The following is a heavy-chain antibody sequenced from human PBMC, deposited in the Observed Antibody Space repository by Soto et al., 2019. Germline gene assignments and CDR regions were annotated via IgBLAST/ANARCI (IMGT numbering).Heavy chain of an antibody. D-gene: IGHD3-3*01. CDR1: GGTFSSYA. CDR3: ASGRGGDFWSGYFDY. V-gene: IGHV1-69*13. CDR2: IIPIFGTA. Sequence: SVKVSCKASGGTFSSYAISWVRQAPGQGLEWMGGIIPIFGTANYAQKFQGRVTITADESTSTAYMELGSLRSEDTAVYYCASGRGGDFWSGYFDYWGQGTLVTVSS. J-gene: IGHJ4*02.